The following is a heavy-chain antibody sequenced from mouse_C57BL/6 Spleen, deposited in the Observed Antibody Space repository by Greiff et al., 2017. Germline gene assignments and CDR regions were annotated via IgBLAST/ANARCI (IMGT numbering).Heavy chain of an antibody. CDR2: IDPENGDT. CDR3: ATDYGSSYWYFDV. Sequence: EVKVVESGAELVRPGASVKLSCTASGFNIKDDYMHWVKQRPEQGLEWIGWIDPENGDTEYASKFQGKATITADTSSNTAYLQLSSLTSEDTAVYYCATDYGSSYWYFDVWGTGTTVTVSS. V-gene: IGHV14-4*01. J-gene: IGHJ1*03. D-gene: IGHD1-1*01. CDR1: GFNIKDDY.